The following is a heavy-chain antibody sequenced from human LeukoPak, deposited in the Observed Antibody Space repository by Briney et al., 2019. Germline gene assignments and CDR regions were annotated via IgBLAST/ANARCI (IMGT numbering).Heavy chain of an antibody. CDR1: GYTFTSYY. CDR2: INPSGGST. J-gene: IGHJ6*04. V-gene: IGHV1-46*01. Sequence: ASVKVSCKASGYTFTSYYMHWVRQAPGQGLEWMGIINPSGGSTSYAQKFQGRVTMTRDMSTSTAYMELRSLRSDDTAVYYCAREHWDVWGKGTTVTVSS. CDR3: AREHWDV. D-gene: IGHD3-3*02.